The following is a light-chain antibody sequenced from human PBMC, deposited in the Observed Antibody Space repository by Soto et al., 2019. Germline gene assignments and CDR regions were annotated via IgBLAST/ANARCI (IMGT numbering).Light chain of an antibody. J-gene: IGKJ2*01. CDR2: DAS. Sequence: DIQMTQSPSSLSASVGDRVTITCQASQDISNYLNWYQQKPGKAPKLLIYDASKLETGVPSRFSGSGSGTDFTFTISSLQPEDIATYYCQQYDNLPMYTFGQGTKLDIK. V-gene: IGKV1-33*01. CDR1: QDISNY. CDR3: QQYDNLPMYT.